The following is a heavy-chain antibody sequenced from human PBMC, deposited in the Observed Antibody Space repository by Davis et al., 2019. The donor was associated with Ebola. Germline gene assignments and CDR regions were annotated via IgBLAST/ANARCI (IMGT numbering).Heavy chain of an antibody. D-gene: IGHD3-3*01. CDR2: INHSGST. V-gene: IGHV4-34*01. CDR1: GESLSGYY. Sequence: PSETLSLTCAVYGESLSGYYWSWIRQPPGKGLEWIGEINHSGSTNFNPSLKSRVTISVDMSKNQFSLNLTSVTAADTAVYYCQGGRRWSGYFYDLDVWGQGTTVTVSS. J-gene: IGHJ6*02. CDR3: QGGRRWSGYFYDLDV.